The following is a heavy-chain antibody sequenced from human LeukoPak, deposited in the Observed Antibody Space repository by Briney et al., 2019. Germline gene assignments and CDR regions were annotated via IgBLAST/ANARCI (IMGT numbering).Heavy chain of an antibody. D-gene: IGHD4-17*01. CDR3: ARGPTGDYIGYYFDY. Sequence: SETLSLTCSVSGYSISSGYYWGWIRQPPGKGLEWIGSIYHSGSTYYNPSLKSRGTISVDTSKNQFSLKLSSVTAADTAVYYCARGPTGDYIGYYFDYWGQRTLVSVSS. V-gene: IGHV4-38-2*02. CDR2: IYHSGST. J-gene: IGHJ4*02. CDR1: GYSISSGYY.